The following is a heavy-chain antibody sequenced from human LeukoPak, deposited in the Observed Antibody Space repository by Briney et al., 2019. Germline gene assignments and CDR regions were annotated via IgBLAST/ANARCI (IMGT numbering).Heavy chain of an antibody. CDR3: ARQVAVAEIYFDY. CDR1: GYSISSGYY. V-gene: IGHV4-38-2*02. CDR2: VYYSGNT. J-gene: IGHJ4*02. Sequence: SETLSLTCSVSGYSISSGYYWGWIRQPPGKGLEWIGSVYYSGNTYYNPSLKSRVTISVDTSKNHFSLKLSSVTAADTAVYYCARQVAVAEIYFDYWGQGTLVTVSS. D-gene: IGHD6-19*01.